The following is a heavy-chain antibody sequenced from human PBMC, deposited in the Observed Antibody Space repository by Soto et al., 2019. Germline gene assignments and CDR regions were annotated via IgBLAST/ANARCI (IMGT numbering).Heavy chain of an antibody. CDR2: ISYDGSNK. D-gene: IGHD6-19*01. CDR3: ARERSSGYFDY. J-gene: IGHJ4*02. V-gene: IGHV3-30-3*01. Sequence: GGSLRLSCAASGFTFSSYAMHWVRQAPGKGLEWVAVISYDGSNKYYADSVKGRFTISRDNSKNALYLQMNSLRAEDTAVYYCARERSSGYFDYWGQGTLVTVSS. CDR1: GFTFSSYA.